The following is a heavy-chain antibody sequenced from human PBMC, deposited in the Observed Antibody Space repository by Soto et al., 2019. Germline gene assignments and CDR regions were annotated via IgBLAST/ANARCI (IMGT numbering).Heavy chain of an antibody. CDR2: IIPIFGTA. Sequence: QGLEWMGGIIPIFGTANYAQKFQGRVTITADESTSTAYMELSSLRSEDTAVYYCARGHSGEYYYYGMDVWGQGTTVTVSS. CDR3: ARGHSGEYYYYGMDV. V-gene: IGHV1-69*01. D-gene: IGHD3-10*01. J-gene: IGHJ6*02.